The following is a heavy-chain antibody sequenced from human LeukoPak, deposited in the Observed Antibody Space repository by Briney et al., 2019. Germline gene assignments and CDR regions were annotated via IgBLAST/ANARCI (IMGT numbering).Heavy chain of an antibody. Sequence: GGSLRLSCAASGFTFSSSWMHWVRQAPGKGLVWVSRVKTDGSSTFHADSVKGRFTISRGNAKNTLFLQMNSLRVEDTAVYYCARQASYGLDVWGQGTTVTVSS. V-gene: IGHV3-74*01. CDR1: GFTFSSSW. CDR2: VKTDGSST. J-gene: IGHJ6*02. CDR3: ARQASYGLDV.